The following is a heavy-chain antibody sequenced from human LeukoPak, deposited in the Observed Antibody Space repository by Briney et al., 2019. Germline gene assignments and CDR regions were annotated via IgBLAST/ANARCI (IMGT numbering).Heavy chain of an antibody. CDR1: GFTFSNYA. D-gene: IGHD3-22*01. CDR2: ITGSGVTT. Sequence: PGGSLRLSCAASGFTFSNYAMSWVRQVPGKGLEWVSAITGSGVTTYYADSVKGRFTISRDNSKNTLYLQMNSLRAEGTAVYYCAKGSDDSSGYYFSDYWGQGTLVTVSS. V-gene: IGHV3-23*01. J-gene: IGHJ4*02. CDR3: AKGSDDSSGYYFSDY.